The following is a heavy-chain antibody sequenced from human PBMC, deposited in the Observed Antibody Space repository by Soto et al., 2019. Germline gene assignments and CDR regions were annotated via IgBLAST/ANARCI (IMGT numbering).Heavy chain of an antibody. CDR1: GFSFTTAGVA. J-gene: IGHJ4*02. D-gene: IGHD5-12*01. CDR2: IYYNDDR. V-gene: IGHV2-5*01. CDR3: AHSDGGYEIIYFDF. Sequence: ESGPTLVNPTRTLTLTCTFSGFSFTTAGVAVGWIRQTPGGALEWLTLIYYNDDRRFSPSLKTRLTITGDTSKNQVVLSLTNVDPGDTATYFCAHSDGGYEIIYFDFWGQGIPVTVSS.